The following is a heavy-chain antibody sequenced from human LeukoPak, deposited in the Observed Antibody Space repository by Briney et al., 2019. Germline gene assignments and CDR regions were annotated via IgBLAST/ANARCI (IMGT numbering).Heavy chain of an antibody. D-gene: IGHD4-17*01. Sequence: GGSLRLSCAASGFTFSSYSMNWVRQAPGKGLEWVSYISSSSSYIYYADSVKGRFTISRDNAKNSLYLQMNSLRAEDTAVYYCARGSYGDYSFDYWGQGTLVTVSS. CDR3: ARGSYGDYSFDY. V-gene: IGHV3-21*05. CDR2: ISSSSSYI. CDR1: GFTFSSYS. J-gene: IGHJ4*02.